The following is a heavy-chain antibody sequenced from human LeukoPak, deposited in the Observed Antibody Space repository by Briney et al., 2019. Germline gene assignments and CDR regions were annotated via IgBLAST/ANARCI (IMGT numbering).Heavy chain of an antibody. V-gene: IGHV2-5*01. D-gene: IGHD3-22*01. CDR1: GFSLSTSGVG. Sequence: SGPTLVKPTQTLTLTCTFSGFSLSTSGVGVGWIRQPPGKALEWLALIYWNDDKRHSPSLKSRLTITKDTSKNQVVLTMTNMDPVDTATYYCAHSSYYYDSSGSFDYWGQGTLVTVSS. CDR2: IYWNDDK. J-gene: IGHJ4*02. CDR3: AHSSYYYDSSGSFDY.